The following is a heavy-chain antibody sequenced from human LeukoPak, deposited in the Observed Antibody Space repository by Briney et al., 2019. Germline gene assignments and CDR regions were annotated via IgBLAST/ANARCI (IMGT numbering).Heavy chain of an antibody. Sequence: GGSLRLSCAASGFTFSSYAMSWVRQAPGKGLEWVSAISGSGGSTYYADSVKGRFTISRDNSKNTLYLQMNSLRAEDTAVYYCAKDLGIVVVPAGSPGATFDPWGQGTPVTVSS. CDR2: ISGSGGST. J-gene: IGHJ5*02. CDR3: AKDLGIVVVPAGSPGATFDP. V-gene: IGHV3-23*01. D-gene: IGHD2-2*01. CDR1: GFTFSSYA.